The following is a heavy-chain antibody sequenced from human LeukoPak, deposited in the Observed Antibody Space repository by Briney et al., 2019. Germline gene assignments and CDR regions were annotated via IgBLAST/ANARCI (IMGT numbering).Heavy chain of an antibody. V-gene: IGHV1-18*01. Sequence: ASVTVSCKASGYAFTSYGITWVRQAPGQGLEWMGWLSAYNGNTNYPQKLQGRVAMTTDTSTSTAYMELSSLGSDDTAVYYCARVSYCTSTSCDTQYYYGLDVWGQGTTVTVSS. CDR1: GYAFTSYG. CDR2: LSAYNGNT. CDR3: ARVSYCTSTSCDTQYYYGLDV. D-gene: IGHD2-2*01. J-gene: IGHJ6*02.